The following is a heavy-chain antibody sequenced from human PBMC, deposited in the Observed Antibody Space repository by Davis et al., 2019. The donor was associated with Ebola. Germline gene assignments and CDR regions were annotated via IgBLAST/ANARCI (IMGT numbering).Heavy chain of an antibody. CDR2: INHIGIA. J-gene: IGHJ4*01. CDR3: ARIQAFRWIGTIDY. V-gene: IGHV4-34*01. CDR1: GGSFSGYY. Sequence: PSETLSLTCAVSGGSFSGYYWSWIRQPPGKGLEWIGQINHIGIAKYNPSLKSRATISLDTSKNQFSLTLNSVTAADTSVYYCARIQAFRWIGTIDYWGQGTLVTVSS. D-gene: IGHD1/OR15-1a*01.